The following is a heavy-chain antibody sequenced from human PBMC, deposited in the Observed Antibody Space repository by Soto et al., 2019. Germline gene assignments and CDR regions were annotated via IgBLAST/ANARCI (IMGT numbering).Heavy chain of an antibody. CDR3: AGGFGIDWYTYYFDY. CDR2: ISYSGAT. Sequence: PSETLSLTCTVSCASISGYHWSWIRQPPGKGLECLGYISYSGATNYNPSLKSRVTMSIDTSKNQFSLQLNSVTAADTAVYYCAGGFGIDWYTYYFDYWGQGPLVTVS. D-gene: IGHD3-9*01. J-gene: IGHJ4*02. V-gene: IGHV4-59*08. CDR1: CASISGYH.